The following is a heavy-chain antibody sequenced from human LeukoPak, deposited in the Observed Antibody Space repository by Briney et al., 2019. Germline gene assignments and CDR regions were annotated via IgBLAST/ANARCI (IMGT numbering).Heavy chain of an antibody. CDR2: IYTSGTT. CDR1: GDSISGYY. V-gene: IGHV4-4*07. CDR3: ARANYDGSDY. D-gene: IGHD3-22*01. Sequence: PSETLSLTCIVSGDSISGYYWSWIRQPAGKGLEWIGRIYTSGTTNYNPSLKSRVTMSVDTSKNQFSLKMRSVTAADTAVYYCARANYDGSDYWGQGTLVTVSS. J-gene: IGHJ4*02.